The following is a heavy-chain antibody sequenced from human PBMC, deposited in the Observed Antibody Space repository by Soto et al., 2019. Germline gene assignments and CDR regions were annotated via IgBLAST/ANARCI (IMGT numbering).Heavy chain of an antibody. V-gene: IGHV3-30-3*01. J-gene: IGHJ6*02. CDR3: ARDSFGLDV. CDR2: ISYDGSNG. Sequence: PEGSLRLSCAASGFTFSYYAMHWVRQAPGKGLEWVSFISYDGSNGYYADSMKCRFTISRDNSKNTLYLQMDSLRAEDTAVYYCARDSFGLDVWGQGTTVTVSS. CDR1: GFTFSYYA.